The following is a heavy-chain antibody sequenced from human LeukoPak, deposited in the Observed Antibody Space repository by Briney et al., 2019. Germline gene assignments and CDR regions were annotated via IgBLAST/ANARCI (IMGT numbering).Heavy chain of an antibody. D-gene: IGHD2-2*01. CDR2: ISSSSSYI. V-gene: IGHV3-21*01. CDR1: GFTFSSYS. CDR3: ARARSSTSPNPFDY. Sequence: PRGSLRLSCAASGFTFSSYSMNWVRQAPGKGLEWVSSISSSSSYIYYADSVKGRFTISRDNAKNSLYLQMNSLRAEDTAVYYCARARSSTSPNPFDYWGQGTLVTVSS. J-gene: IGHJ4*02.